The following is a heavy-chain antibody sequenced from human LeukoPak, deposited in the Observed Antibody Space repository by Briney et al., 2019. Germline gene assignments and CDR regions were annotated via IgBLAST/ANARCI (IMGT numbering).Heavy chain of an antibody. CDR3: AVDPDSLPYYMDV. CDR2: IYYSRST. V-gene: IGHV4-39*01. D-gene: IGHD5-12*01. Sequence: SETLSLTCTVSGGSISSSSYYWGWIRQPPGKGLEWIGSIYYSRSTYYNPSLKSRVTISVDTSKNQFSLKLSSVTAADTAVYYCAVDPDSLPYYMDVWGKGTTVTVSS. CDR1: GGSISSSSYY. J-gene: IGHJ6*03.